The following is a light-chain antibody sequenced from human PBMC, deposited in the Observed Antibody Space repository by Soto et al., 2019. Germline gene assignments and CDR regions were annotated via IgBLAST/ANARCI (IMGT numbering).Light chain of an antibody. Sequence: DIQMTQSPSTLSASVGDRVTITCRASQSISSWLAWYQQKPGKAPKLLIYKASSLESGVTSRFSGSGSGTEFTLTISSLQPDDFATYYCQQYKSYMYTFGQGTKLEIK. CDR1: QSISSW. CDR2: KAS. CDR3: QQYKSYMYT. J-gene: IGKJ2*01. V-gene: IGKV1-5*03.